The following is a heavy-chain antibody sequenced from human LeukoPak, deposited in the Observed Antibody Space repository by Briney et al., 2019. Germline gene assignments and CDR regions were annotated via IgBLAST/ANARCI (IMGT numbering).Heavy chain of an antibody. Sequence: GGSLRLSCAASGFTFSSYAMSWVRQAPGKGLEWVSAISGSGGSTYYADSVKGRFTISRDNAKNSLYLQMNSLRAEDTAVYYCARDGPYGDYYYYYYMDVWGKGTTVTVSS. CDR3: ARDGPYGDYYYYYYMDV. J-gene: IGHJ6*03. CDR2: ISGSGGST. D-gene: IGHD4-17*01. V-gene: IGHV3-23*01. CDR1: GFTFSSYA.